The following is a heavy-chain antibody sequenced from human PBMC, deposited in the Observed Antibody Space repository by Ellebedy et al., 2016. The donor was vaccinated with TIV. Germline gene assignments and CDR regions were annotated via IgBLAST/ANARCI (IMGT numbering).Heavy chain of an antibody. V-gene: IGHV3-7*03. CDR1: GFTFSNYW. J-gene: IGHJ3*02. D-gene: IGHD3-16*01. CDR2: IHKDGSEE. Sequence: GESLKISCAASGFTFSNYWMTWVRQAPGKGLEFVANIHKDGSEEYYVDSVKGRFTISRDNAKNSLFLQMNSLRAEDTAVYYCARARVWGSGFDIWGRGTMVTVSS. CDR3: ARARVWGSGFDI.